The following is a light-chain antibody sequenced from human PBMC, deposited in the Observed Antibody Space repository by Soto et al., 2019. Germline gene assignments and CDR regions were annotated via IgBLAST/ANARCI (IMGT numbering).Light chain of an antibody. V-gene: IGKV1-5*03. CDR1: ERVSRW. J-gene: IGKJ1*01. CDR3: QQYNAYSQA. Sequence: DIQMTQSPSTLSASVGDRVTITCRASERVSRWLAWYQQKPGRTHKLLIYKASTLETGVPSRFSGSGSGTEFTLTISSLQPDDFAAYYCQQYNAYSQAFGQGAKVEIK. CDR2: KAS.